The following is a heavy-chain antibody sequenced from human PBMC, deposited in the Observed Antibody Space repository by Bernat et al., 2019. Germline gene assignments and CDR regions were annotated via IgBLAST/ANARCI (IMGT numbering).Heavy chain of an antibody. D-gene: IGHD3-22*01. CDR1: GYTFTSYY. Sequence: QVQLVQSGAEVKKPGASVKVSCKASGYTFTSYYMHWVRQAPGQGLEWMGIINPSGGGTSFAQKFQGRVTMTRDTSTSIVYMVLSSLRSEDTAVYYCSLARDYYDSSGYTFDIWGQGTMVTVSS. CDR2: INPSGGGT. CDR3: SLARDYYDSSGYTFDI. V-gene: IGHV1-46*01. J-gene: IGHJ3*02.